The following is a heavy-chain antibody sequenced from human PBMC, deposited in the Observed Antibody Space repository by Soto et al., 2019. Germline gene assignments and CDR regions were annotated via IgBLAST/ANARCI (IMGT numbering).Heavy chain of an antibody. CDR3: ATSGDCSSTSCYNSNLFDY. CDR2: FDPEDGET. CDR1: GYTLTELS. D-gene: IGHD2-2*02. V-gene: IGHV1-24*01. Sequence: GASVKVSCKVSGYTLTELSMHWVRQAPGKGLEWMGGFDPEDGETIYAQKFQGRVTMTEDTSTDTAYMELSSLRSEDTAVYYCATSGDCSSTSCYNSNLFDYWGQGTLVTVSS. J-gene: IGHJ4*02.